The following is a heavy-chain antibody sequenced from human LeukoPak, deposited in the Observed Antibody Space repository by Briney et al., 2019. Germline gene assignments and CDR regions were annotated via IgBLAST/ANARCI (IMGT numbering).Heavy chain of an antibody. CDR2: IYYSGST. V-gene: IGHV4-59*01. D-gene: IGHD3-22*01. J-gene: IGHJ3*02. CDR1: GGSISSYY. Sequence: SETLSLTCSVSGGSISSYYWSWIRQPPGKGLEWIGYIYYSGSTNYNPSLKSRVTISVDTSKNQFSLKLSSVTAADTAVYYCARVFGDSSDDAFDIWGQGTMVTVSS. CDR3: ARVFGDSSDDAFDI.